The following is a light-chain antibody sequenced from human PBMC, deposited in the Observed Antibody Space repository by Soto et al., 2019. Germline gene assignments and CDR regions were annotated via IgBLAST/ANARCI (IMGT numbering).Light chain of an antibody. J-gene: IGKJ1*01. CDR1: QSVGSS. Sequence: EIVMTQSPATLSVSPGERATLSCRASQSVGSSLAWYQQRPGQAPRLLIYRASTRATGIPARFSGSGSGTEFTLTISGLQSEDFAVYYCQQYSDWPWTFGQGTKVDI. CDR2: RAS. CDR3: QQYSDWPWT. V-gene: IGKV3-15*01.